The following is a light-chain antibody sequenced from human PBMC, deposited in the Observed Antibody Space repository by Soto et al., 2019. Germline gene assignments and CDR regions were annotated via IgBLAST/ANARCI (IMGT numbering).Light chain of an antibody. CDR2: GAS. CDR3: QQYNSWPPWT. Sequence: EIVMTQSPAILSVSPGERATLSCRASQSVSNHLAWYQQEPGQAPRLLIYGASTRATGIPARFSGSGSGTEFTLAISSLQSEDFAVYYCQQYNSWPPWTFGQGTKVEVK. J-gene: IGKJ1*01. V-gene: IGKV3-15*01. CDR1: QSVSNH.